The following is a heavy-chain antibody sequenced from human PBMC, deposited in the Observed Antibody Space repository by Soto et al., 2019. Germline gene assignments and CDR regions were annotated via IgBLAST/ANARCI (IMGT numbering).Heavy chain of an antibody. CDR1: GLTFDDYA. J-gene: IGHJ4*02. D-gene: IGHD3-3*01. V-gene: IGHV3-43D*03. Sequence: GGSLRLSCAASGLTFDDYAMHWVRQAPGKGLEWVSLISWDGGSTYYADSVKGRFTIYRDNSKNSLYLQMNSLRAEDTALYYCAKETFAYHDFWSGSTALDYWGQGTLVTVSS. CDR2: ISWDGGST. CDR3: AKETFAYHDFWSGSTALDY.